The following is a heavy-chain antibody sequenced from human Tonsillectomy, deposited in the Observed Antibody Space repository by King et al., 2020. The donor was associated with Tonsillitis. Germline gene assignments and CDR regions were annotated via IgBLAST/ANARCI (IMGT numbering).Heavy chain of an antibody. D-gene: IGHD3-22*01. V-gene: IGHV3-23*04. CDR1: GVTFSSYA. CDR3: AKAITMIVVVILDY. CDR2: SSGSGGRT. Sequence: VQLVESGGGVVQPGGSLRLSCSASGVTFSSYAVSWVRQAPGKGLEWVSASSGSGGRTYYADSVKGRFTISRDNSKYTLYLQMNSLRAEDTAVYYCAKAITMIVVVILDYWGQGTLVTVSS. J-gene: IGHJ4*02.